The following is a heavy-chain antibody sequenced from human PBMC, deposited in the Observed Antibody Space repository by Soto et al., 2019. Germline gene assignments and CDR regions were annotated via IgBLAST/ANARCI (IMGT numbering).Heavy chain of an antibody. CDR1: GFTFSRHW. D-gene: IGHD2-15*01. Sequence: PGGSLRLSCAASGFTFSRHWMTWVRQAPGKGLEWVANINQDESGKWYADSVRGRFTMSRDNAKNSLYLQMNSLRDEDTAVYYCARGISVEEAAIMGCYFDYWGQGILVTVSS. CDR2: INQDESGK. V-gene: IGHV3-7*03. J-gene: IGHJ4*02. CDR3: ARGISVEEAAIMGCYFDY.